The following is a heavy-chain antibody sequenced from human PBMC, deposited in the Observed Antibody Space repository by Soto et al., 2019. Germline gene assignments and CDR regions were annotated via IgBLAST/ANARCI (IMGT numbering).Heavy chain of an antibody. CDR2: IGGGGGKT. CDR1: GFTFSTYA. CDR3: AKERLGRGADY. Sequence: EVQLLESGGGLVQPGGSLRLSCAASGFTFSTYALSWVRQTPGKGLEWVSTIGGGGGKTYYPDSVKGRFTISRANSKDTVYLQMNSLGAEDTDIYYCAKERLGRGADYWGQGALVTVTS. V-gene: IGHV3-23*01. J-gene: IGHJ4*02.